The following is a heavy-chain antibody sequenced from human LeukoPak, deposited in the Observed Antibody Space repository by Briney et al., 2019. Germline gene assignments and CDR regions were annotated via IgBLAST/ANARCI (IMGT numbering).Heavy chain of an antibody. J-gene: IGHJ4*02. Sequence: GGSLRLSCAASGFAFNNYAMIWVRQAPGKGLEWVAVIWYDGSNKYYADSVKGRFTISRDNSRNTLYLQMNSLRAEDTAIYYCAKGGPQFFDYWGQGTLVTVSS. CDR3: AKGGPQFFDY. CDR1: GFAFNNYA. D-gene: IGHD5-24*01. CDR2: IWYDGSNK. V-gene: IGHV3-33*06.